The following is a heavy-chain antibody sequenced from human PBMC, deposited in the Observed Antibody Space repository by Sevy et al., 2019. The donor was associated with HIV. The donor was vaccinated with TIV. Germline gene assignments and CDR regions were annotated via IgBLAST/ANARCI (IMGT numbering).Heavy chain of an antibody. V-gene: IGHV3-21*01. CDR1: GFTFSSYS. J-gene: IGHJ6*02. D-gene: IGHD2-2*01. CDR3: ARDNGIDYADGDYGMYV. CDR2: ISSSSSYI. Sequence: GGSLRLSCAASGFTFSSYSMNWVRQAPGKGLEWVSSISSSSSYIYYADSVKGRFTISRDNAKNSLYLQMNSLRAEDTAVYYCARDNGIDYADGDYGMYVWGQGTTVTVSS.